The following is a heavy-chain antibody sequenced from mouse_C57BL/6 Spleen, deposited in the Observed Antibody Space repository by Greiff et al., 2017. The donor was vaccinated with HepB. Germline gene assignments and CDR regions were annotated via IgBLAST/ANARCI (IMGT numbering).Heavy chain of an antibody. CDR1: GFSLTSYG. J-gene: IGHJ4*01. CDR2: IWSGGST. Sequence: VKLQQSGPGLVQPSQSLSITCTVSGFSLTSYGVHWVRQPPGKGLEWLGVIWSGGSTDYNAAFISRLSISKDNSKSQVFFKMNSLQADDTAIYYCAPGGTTVVAKGYAMDYWGQGSSVTVSS. D-gene: IGHD1-1*01. V-gene: IGHV2-4*01. CDR3: APGGTTVVAKGYAMDY.